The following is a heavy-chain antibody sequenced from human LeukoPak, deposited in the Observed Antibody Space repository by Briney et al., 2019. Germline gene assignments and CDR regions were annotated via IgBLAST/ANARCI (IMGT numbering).Heavy chain of an antibody. J-gene: IGHJ4*02. V-gene: IGHV3-33*01. D-gene: IGHD6-6*01. Sequence: GGSLRLSCAASEFTFSSYGMHWVRQAPGKGLEWVAVIWYDGSNKYYADSVKGRFTISRDNSKNTLYLQMNSLRAEDTAVYYCARDGPSRAGRYSSSFDYWGQGTLVTVSS. CDR3: ARDGPSRAGRYSSSFDY. CDR1: EFTFSSYG. CDR2: IWYDGSNK.